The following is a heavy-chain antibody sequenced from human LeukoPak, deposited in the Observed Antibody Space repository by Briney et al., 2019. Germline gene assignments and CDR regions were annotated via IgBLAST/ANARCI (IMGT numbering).Heavy chain of an antibody. CDR3: TTAVEMATIRDY. Sequence: GGSLRLSCAASGFTFSSYWMNWVRQAPGKGLEWDGRIKSKTDGGTTDYAAPVKGRFTISRDDSKNTLYLQMNSLKTEDTAVYYCTTAVEMATIRDYWGQGTLVTVSS. CDR1: GFTFSSYW. D-gene: IGHD5-24*01. CDR2: IKSKTDGGTT. J-gene: IGHJ4*02. V-gene: IGHV3-15*07.